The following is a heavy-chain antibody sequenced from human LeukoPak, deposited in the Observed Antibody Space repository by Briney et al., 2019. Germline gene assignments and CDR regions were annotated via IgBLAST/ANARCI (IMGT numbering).Heavy chain of an antibody. CDR2: ISGSGGST. D-gene: IGHD2/OR15-2a*01. CDR3: AKDMQTGPRFPDY. CDR1: GFTFSSYS. J-gene: IGHJ4*02. Sequence: PTGGSLRLSCAASGFTFSSYSMSWVRQAPGKGLEWVSAISGSGGSTYYADSVKGRFTISRDNPKNTLYLQMNGLRVEDTAVYYCAKDMQTGPRFPDYWGQGTLVTVSS. V-gene: IGHV3-23*01.